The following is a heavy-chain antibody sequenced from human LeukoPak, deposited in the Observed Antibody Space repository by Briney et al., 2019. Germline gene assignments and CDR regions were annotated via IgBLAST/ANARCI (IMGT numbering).Heavy chain of an antibody. J-gene: IGHJ4*02. V-gene: IGHV3-30*04. CDR3: AKDHSGSYYEYYFDY. CDR1: GFTFSSYA. D-gene: IGHD1-26*01. CDR2: ISYDGSNK. Sequence: PGGSLRLSCAASGFTFSSYAMHWVRQAPGKGLEWVAVISYDGSNKYYADSVKGRFTISRDNSKNTLYLQMNSLRAEDTAVYYCAKDHSGSYYEYYFDYWGQGTLVTVSS.